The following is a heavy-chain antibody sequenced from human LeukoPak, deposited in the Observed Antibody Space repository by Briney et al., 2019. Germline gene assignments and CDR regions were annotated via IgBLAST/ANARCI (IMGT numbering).Heavy chain of an antibody. CDR1: GYTFTGYY. J-gene: IGHJ5*02. V-gene: IGHV1-2*02. D-gene: IGHD6-13*01. CDR2: INPNSGGT. CDR3: ARDGDENSSSWSRFDP. Sequence: ASVKVSCKTSGYTFTGYYMHWVRQAPGQGLEWMGWINPNSGGTNYAQKFQGRVTMTRDTSTSTVYMELSSLRSEDTAVYYCARDGDENSSSWSRFDPWGQGTLVTVSS.